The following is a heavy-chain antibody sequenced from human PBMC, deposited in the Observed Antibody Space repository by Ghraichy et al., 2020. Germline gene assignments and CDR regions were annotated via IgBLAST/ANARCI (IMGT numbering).Heavy chain of an antibody. J-gene: IGHJ4*02. V-gene: IGHV4-59*01. CDR3: ARWSQGIVGAEEDYFDY. Sequence: SETLSLTCTVSGGSISSYYWSWIRQPPGKGLEWIGYIYYSGSTNYNPSLKSRVTISVDTSKNQFSLKLSSVTAADTAVDYCARWSQGIVGAEEDYFDYWGQGTLVTVSS. D-gene: IGHD1-26*01. CDR2: IYYSGST. CDR1: GGSISSYY.